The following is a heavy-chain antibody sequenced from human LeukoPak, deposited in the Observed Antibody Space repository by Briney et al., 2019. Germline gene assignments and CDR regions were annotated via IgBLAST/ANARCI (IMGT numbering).Heavy chain of an antibody. CDR1: GFTFSSYG. CDR3: AKVAGATSNKYCFDY. Sequence: GGSLRLSCAASGFTFSSYGMHWVRQAPGKGLEWVAVISYDGSNKYYADSVKGRFTISRDNSKNTLYLQMNSLRAEDTAVYYCAKVAGATSNKYCFDYWGQGTLVTVSS. V-gene: IGHV3-30*18. J-gene: IGHJ4*02. CDR2: ISYDGSNK. D-gene: IGHD6-25*01.